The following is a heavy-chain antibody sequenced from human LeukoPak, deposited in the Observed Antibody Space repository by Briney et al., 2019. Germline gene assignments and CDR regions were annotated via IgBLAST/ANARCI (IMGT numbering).Heavy chain of an antibody. Sequence: GGSLRLSCAASGFTFSTYAMSWVRQAPGKGLEWVSAISGNGGSTNHADSVKGRFTISRDNSKNTLYLQMNSLKTEDTAVYYCTRRQSQGSTTYWYFDLWGRGTQVTVSS. D-gene: IGHD6-13*01. CDR2: ISGNGGST. CDR3: TRRQSQGSTTYWYFDL. J-gene: IGHJ2*01. CDR1: GFTFSTYA. V-gene: IGHV3-23*01.